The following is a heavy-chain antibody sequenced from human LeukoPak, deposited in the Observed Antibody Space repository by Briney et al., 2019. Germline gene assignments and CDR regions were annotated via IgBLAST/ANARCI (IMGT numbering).Heavy chain of an antibody. J-gene: IGHJ4*02. CDR3: IRDFYSNYGVDFDY. V-gene: IGHV1-8*03. D-gene: IGHD4-11*01. CDR1: GYTFTSYD. CDR2: MNPNSGNT. Sequence: ASVKVSCKASGYTFTSYDINWVRQATGQGLEWMGWMNPNSGNTGYAQKFQGRVTITRNTSISTAYMELSSLKTEDTAVYYCIRDFYSNYGVDFDYWGQGTLVTVSS.